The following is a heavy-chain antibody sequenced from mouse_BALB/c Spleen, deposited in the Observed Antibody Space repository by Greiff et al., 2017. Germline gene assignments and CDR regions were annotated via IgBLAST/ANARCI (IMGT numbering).Heavy chain of an antibody. CDR2: IYPGDGDT. J-gene: IGHJ2*01. D-gene: IGHD1-1*01. Sequence: VQLVESGAELVRPGSSVKISCKASGYAFSSYWMNWVKQRPGQGLEWIGQIYPGDGDTNYNGKFKGKATLTADKSSSTAYMQLSSLTSEDSAVYFCASGKLTGPGYWGQGTTLTVSS. CDR1: GYAFSSYW. CDR3: ASGKLTGPGY. V-gene: IGHV1-80*01.